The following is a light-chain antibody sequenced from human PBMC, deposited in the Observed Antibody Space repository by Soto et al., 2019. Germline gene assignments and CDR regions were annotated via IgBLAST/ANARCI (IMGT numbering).Light chain of an antibody. J-gene: IGKJ1*01. CDR2: KAS. V-gene: IGKV1-5*03. CDR3: QQYNDNWT. Sequence: DIQMTQSPSTLSASVGDRVTITCRASQSISSWLAWYQQKPGKAPKLLIYKASSLESGVPSRFIGSGSGTEFTLAISSLQPDDSATYYCQQYNDNWTFGQGTKVDIK. CDR1: QSISSW.